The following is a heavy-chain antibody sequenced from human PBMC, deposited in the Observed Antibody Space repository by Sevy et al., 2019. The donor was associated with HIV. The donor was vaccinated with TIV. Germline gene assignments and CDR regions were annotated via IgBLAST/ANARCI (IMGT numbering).Heavy chain of an antibody. CDR3: ATERWGFFHSITRYLLPYFDS. CDR2: IRSETDGGTT. CDR1: GFSFFNAW. D-gene: IGHD3-10*01. J-gene: IGHJ4*02. Sequence: GGSLRLSCSASGFSFFNAWMCWVRQAPGKGLEWIGRIRSETDGGTTEYTASVKGRFSISRDDSKDTLYLQMNSLKTEDTAVYYCATERWGFFHSITRYLLPYFDSWGQGTLVTVSS. V-gene: IGHV3-15*01.